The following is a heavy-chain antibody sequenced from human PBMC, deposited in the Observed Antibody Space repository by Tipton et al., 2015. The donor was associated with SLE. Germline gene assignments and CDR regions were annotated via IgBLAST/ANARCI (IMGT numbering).Heavy chain of an antibody. CDR3: AKGAIRYDSSGSFGY. V-gene: IGHV3-30*02. CDR1: GFTFSSYG. J-gene: IGHJ4*02. CDR2: IRYDGSNK. Sequence: SLRLSCAASGFTFSSYGMHWVRQAPGKGLEWVAFIRYDGSNKYYADSVKGRFTISRDNSKNTLYLQMNSLRAEDTAVYYCAKGAIRYDSSGSFGYWGQGTLVTVSS. D-gene: IGHD3-22*01.